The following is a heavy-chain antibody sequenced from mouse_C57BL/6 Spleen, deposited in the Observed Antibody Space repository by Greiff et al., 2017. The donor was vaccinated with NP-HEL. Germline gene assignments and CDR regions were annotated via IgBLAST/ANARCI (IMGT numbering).Heavy chain of an antibody. CDR1: GYSITSGYY. CDR2: ISYDGSN. Sequence: LVESGPGLVKPSQSLSLTCSVTGYSITSGYYWYWIRQFPGNQLELMGYISYDGSNNYTPSLKNRISITRDTSKNQLFLKLKSVTTEDTGTYYRARRDYGTPWFAYWGKGTLVTVAA. J-gene: IGHJ3*01. D-gene: IGHD2-1*01. V-gene: IGHV3-6*01. CDR3: ARRDYGTPWFAY.